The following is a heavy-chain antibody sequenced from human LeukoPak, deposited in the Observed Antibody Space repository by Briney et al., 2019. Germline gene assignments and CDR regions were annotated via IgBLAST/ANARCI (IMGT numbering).Heavy chain of an antibody. Sequence: SETLSLTCAVSGGSITSNNWWSWVRQSPGKGLEWIGEIYHTGNSNYNPSLKSRVTISVDKSKNQFSMKLTSVTAEDTAFYYCARDVGARLPGYWGQGILVTVSS. CDR2: IYHTGNS. CDR3: ARDVGARLPGY. CDR1: GGSITSNNW. J-gene: IGHJ4*02. D-gene: IGHD6-6*01. V-gene: IGHV4-4*02.